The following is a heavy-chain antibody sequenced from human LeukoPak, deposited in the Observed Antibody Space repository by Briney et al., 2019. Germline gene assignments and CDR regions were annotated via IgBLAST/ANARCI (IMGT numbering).Heavy chain of an antibody. Sequence: PSETLSLTCAVSGGSVNSGSYYWSWIRQHPGKGLEWIGYIYYTGITNYNPSLKSRVTISVDTSKNQFSLNLNSVTAADKAVYYCATSQCGSDCYLDGDYWGQGTLVTVSS. J-gene: IGHJ4*02. CDR3: ATSQCGSDCYLDGDY. D-gene: IGHD2-21*02. CDR1: GGSVNSGSYY. V-gene: IGHV4-61*01. CDR2: IYYTGIT.